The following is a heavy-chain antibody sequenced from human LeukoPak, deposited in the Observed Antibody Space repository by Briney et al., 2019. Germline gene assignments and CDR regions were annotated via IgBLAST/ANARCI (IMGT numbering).Heavy chain of an antibody. Sequence: GGSLRLSCAASGFTFDDYAMHWVRQAPGKGLEWVSGISWNSGSIGYADSVKGRFTISRDNAKNSLYLQMNSLRAEDTALYYCAKAEEIADYFDYWGQGTLVTVSS. D-gene: IGHD2-21*01. V-gene: IGHV3-9*01. J-gene: IGHJ4*02. CDR1: GFTFDDYA. CDR2: ISWNSGSI. CDR3: AKAEEIADYFDY.